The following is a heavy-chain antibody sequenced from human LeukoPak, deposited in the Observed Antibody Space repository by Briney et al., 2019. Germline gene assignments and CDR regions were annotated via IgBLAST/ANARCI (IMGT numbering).Heavy chain of an antibody. J-gene: IGHJ4*02. D-gene: IGHD3-9*01. CDR1: GFTVSSNY. V-gene: IGHV3-53*01. Sequence: GGSLRLSCAASGFTVSSNYMDWVRQAPGKGLEWVSIIYSGGTTYYADSVKGRFTISRDNSKNTLFLQMNSLRAEDTAVYYCARGHWFAHLDYWGQGTLVTVSS. CDR2: IYSGGTT. CDR3: ARGHWFAHLDY.